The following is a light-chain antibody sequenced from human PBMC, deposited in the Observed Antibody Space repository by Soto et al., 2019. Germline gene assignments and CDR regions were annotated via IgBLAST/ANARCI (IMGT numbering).Light chain of an antibody. CDR3: GSYTSGTTPYV. CDR2: ASS. CDR1: SSDVGGYNY. J-gene: IGLJ1*01. Sequence: QSVLTQPASVSGAPGQSITISCSGTSSDVGGYNYVSWYQHHAGKAPRLMIYASSNRPSGVPHRFSGSRSGTTASLTISGLQAEDEADYYCGSYTSGTTPYVFGTGTKLTVL. V-gene: IGLV2-14*01.